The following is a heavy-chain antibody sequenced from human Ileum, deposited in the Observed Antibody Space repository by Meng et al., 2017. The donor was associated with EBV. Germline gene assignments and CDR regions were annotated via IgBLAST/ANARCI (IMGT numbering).Heavy chain of an antibody. J-gene: IGHJ4*02. CDR2: IYYDDYQ. V-gene: IGHV2-5*02. CDR1: FSIYTKWGG. CDR3: AHKPSGEDFFDY. D-gene: IGHD3-16*01. Sequence: HIPWKGSCPSPRKPHQTPHLTCSLLGFSIYTKWGGVGLIRQPPGKALEWLALIYYDDYQRYIPSLKTRLTITRVTSKSQVVLAMTNMDPVDTATYYCAHKPSGEDFFDYWGQGTLVTVSS.